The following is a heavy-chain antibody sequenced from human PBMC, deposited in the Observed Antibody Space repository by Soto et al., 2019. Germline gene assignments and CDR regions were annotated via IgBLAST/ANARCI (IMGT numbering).Heavy chain of an antibody. CDR2: IFYSGST. Sequence: PSETLSLTCSVSGGAISSHFWNWIRQPPGKGLEWIGYIFYSGSTNYNPSLKSRVTISVDSSKNQFSLKLSSVTAADTAVYYCARAIAVAGHCMDVWGQGTTVTVSS. D-gene: IGHD6-19*01. V-gene: IGHV4-59*11. CDR1: GGAISSHF. CDR3: ARAIAVAGHCMDV. J-gene: IGHJ6*02.